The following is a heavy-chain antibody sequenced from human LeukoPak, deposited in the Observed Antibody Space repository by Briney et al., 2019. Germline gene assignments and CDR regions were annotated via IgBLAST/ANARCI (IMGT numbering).Heavy chain of an antibody. V-gene: IGHV4-39*01. D-gene: IGHD3-3*01. J-gene: IGHJ6*03. Sequence: SETLSLTCTVSGGSISSSSYYWGWIRQPPGKGLEGIGSIYYRGSTYYNPSLKSRVTISVDTSKNQFSLKLSSVTAADTAVYYCARTLVWRLNPYYYYYYYMDVWGKGTTVTVSS. CDR1: GGSISSSSYY. CDR3: ARTLVWRLNPYYYYYYYMDV. CDR2: IYYRGST.